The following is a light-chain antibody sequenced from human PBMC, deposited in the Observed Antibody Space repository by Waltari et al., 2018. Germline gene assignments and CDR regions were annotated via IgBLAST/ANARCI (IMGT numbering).Light chain of an antibody. Sequence: DIQMTQSPSSLSASVGDRVTITCQASQDISNYLNWYQQKPGKAPKLLIYDASNLETGVPSRVSGSGSGTDFTFTISSLQPEDIATYYCQQHDNPPYTFGQGTKLEIK. J-gene: IGKJ2*01. CDR2: DAS. CDR3: QQHDNPPYT. V-gene: IGKV1-33*01. CDR1: QDISNY.